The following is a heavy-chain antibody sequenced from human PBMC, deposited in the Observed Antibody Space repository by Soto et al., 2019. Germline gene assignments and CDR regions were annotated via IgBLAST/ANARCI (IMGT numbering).Heavy chain of an antibody. J-gene: IGHJ4*02. CDR1: GGSIRDYF. Sequence: LSLTCTVSGGSIRDYFWAWIRQPPGKGLEWIGYIYYSGRTNYNPSLKSRVSISVDTSKNHFSLQLRSVTAADTAVYYCARVGGDAFGDSGGFDYWGQGTLVTVSS. CDR2: IYYSGRT. V-gene: IGHV4-59*01. D-gene: IGHD4-17*01. CDR3: ARVGGDAFGDSGGFDY.